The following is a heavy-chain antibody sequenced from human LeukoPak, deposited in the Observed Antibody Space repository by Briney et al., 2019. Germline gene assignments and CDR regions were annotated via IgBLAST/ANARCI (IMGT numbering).Heavy chain of an antibody. CDR1: GYTFTGYY. CDR2: MNPNSGNT. Sequence: ASVKVSCKASGYTFTGYYMHWVRQATGQGLEWMGWMNPNSGNTGYAQKFQGRVTITRNTSISTAYMELSSLRSEDTAVYYCARGRWDRWDRQNWFDPWGQGTLVTVSS. J-gene: IGHJ5*02. D-gene: IGHD3-16*02. V-gene: IGHV1-8*03. CDR3: ARGRWDRWDRQNWFDP.